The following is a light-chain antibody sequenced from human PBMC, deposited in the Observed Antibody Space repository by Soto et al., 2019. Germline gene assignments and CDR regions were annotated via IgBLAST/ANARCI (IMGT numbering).Light chain of an antibody. V-gene: IGLV2-11*01. Sequence: QSVLTQPRSVSGSPGQSVTISCAGTSSDVGGYNYVSWYQHHPGKALKLMIYDVSKRPSGVPDRFSGSKSDNTASLTISGLQAEDEVDYYCCSYGGSYTYVFGTGTKVTVL. CDR1: SSDVGGYNY. CDR3: CSYGGSYTYV. J-gene: IGLJ1*01. CDR2: DVS.